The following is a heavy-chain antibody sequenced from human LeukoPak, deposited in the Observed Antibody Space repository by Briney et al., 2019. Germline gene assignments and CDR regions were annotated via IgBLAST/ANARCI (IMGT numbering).Heavy chain of an antibody. CDR2: IYYSGST. J-gene: IGHJ6*03. V-gene: IGHV4-59*01. Sequence: SETLSLTCTVSGDSISSYYWSWIRQPPGKGLEWIGYIYYSGSTNYNPSLKSRVTISVDTSKNQFSLKLSSVTAADTAVYYCARLTYSSSWPTYYYYYMDVWGKGTTVTVSS. CDR1: GDSISSYY. D-gene: IGHD6-13*01. CDR3: ARLTYSSSWPTYYYYYMDV.